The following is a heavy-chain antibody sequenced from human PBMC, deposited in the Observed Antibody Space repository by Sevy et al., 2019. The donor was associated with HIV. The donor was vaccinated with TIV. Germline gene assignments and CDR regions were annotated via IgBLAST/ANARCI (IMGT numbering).Heavy chain of an antibody. Sequence: GGSLRLSCAASGFSFTSYAMNWVRQAPGKGLEWVSTISGSGDNTYFADSVKGRLTISRDNFKSTLYLQMNSLGAEDTAVYYCAKAKDGSVGYYNVYYNGMDVWGQGTTATVSS. D-gene: IGHD3-10*01. CDR1: GFSFTSYA. CDR3: AKAKDGSVGYYNVYYNGMDV. J-gene: IGHJ6*02. CDR2: ISGSGDNT. V-gene: IGHV3-23*01.